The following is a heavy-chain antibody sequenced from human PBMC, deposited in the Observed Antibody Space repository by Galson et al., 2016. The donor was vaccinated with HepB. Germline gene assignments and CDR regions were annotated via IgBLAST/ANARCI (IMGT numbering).Heavy chain of an antibody. V-gene: IGHV3-9*01. J-gene: IGHJ4*02. CDR2: ISWNSANI. D-gene: IGHD2-2*01. CDR1: GFKFDNYA. CDR3: AKDIGSGYCGSTSCYGGFDY. Sequence: SLRLSCAASGFKFDNYAIHWVRQAPGKGLEWVSGISWNSANIGYGDSVKGRFTLSRDNAKNSLYLEMNSLRIEDTALYYCAKDIGSGYCGSTSCYGGFDYWGQGTLVTVSS.